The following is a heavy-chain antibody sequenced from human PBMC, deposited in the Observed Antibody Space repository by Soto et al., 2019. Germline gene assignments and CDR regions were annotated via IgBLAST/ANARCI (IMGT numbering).Heavy chain of an antibody. CDR2: IIPILGIA. Sequence: SVKVSCKASGGTFSSYTISWVRQAPGQGLEWMGRIIPILGIANYAQKFQGRVTITADKSTSTAYTELSSLRSEDTAVYYCASEYSSSWYRAFDFWGQGTMVTVSS. D-gene: IGHD6-13*01. V-gene: IGHV1-69*02. CDR3: ASEYSSSWYRAFDF. J-gene: IGHJ3*01. CDR1: GGTFSSYT.